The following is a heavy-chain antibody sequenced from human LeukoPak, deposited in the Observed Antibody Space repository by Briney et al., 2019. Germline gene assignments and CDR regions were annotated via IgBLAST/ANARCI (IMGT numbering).Heavy chain of an antibody. Sequence: GGSLRLSCAASGFTFSNYWMSWVRQAPGKGLEWVANINQDVSEKHYVDSVKGRFTISRDNAKNSLSLQMNSLRAEDTAVYYCARGAAAVTVVERFDYWGQGTLVTVSS. J-gene: IGHJ4*02. V-gene: IGHV3-7*04. D-gene: IGHD6-13*01. CDR3: ARGAAAVTVVERFDY. CDR1: GFTFSNYW. CDR2: INQDVSEK.